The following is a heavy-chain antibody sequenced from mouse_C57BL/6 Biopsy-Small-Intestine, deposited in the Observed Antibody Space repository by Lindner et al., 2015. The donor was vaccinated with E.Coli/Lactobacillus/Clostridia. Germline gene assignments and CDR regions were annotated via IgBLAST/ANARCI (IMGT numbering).Heavy chain of an antibody. CDR2: ILPSDSDT. CDR1: GYTFTSYW. Sequence: VQLQESGPELVKPGASVKLSCKAPGYTFTSYWMHWVKQRPGQGLEWIGRILPSDSDTQYNQKFKVKATLTVDKSSSTAYTELRSLTSEDSAVYFCANWDYWGQGTTLTVSS. V-gene: IGHV1-74*01. CDR3: ANWDY. J-gene: IGHJ2*01. D-gene: IGHD4-1*01.